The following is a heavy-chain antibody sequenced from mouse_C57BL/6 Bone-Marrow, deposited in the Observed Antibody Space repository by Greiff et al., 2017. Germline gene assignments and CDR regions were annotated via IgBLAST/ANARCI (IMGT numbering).Heavy chain of an antibody. V-gene: IGHV1-72*01. D-gene: IGHD1-1*01. J-gene: IGHJ3*01. CDR1: GYTFTSYW. CDR3: ARGDYDGSSPAWFAD. CDR2: IDPNSGGT. Sequence: VQLQQPGAELVQPGASVKLSCKASGYTFTSYWMHWVKQRPGRGLEWIGRIDPNSGGTKYNEKFKSKATLTVDKPSSTAYMQLSSLTSEDSAVYYCARGDYDGSSPAWFADWGPGTLVTVSA.